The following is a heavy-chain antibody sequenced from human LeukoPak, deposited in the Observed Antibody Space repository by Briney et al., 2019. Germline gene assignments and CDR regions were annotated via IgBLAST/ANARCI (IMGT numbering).Heavy chain of an antibody. CDR3: ARDLGYCSSTSCRSAEYFQH. D-gene: IGHD2-2*01. CDR2: ISAYNGNT. V-gene: IGHV1-18*01. CDR1: GYTFTSYG. J-gene: IGHJ1*01. Sequence: VASVKVSCKASGYTFTSYGISWVRQAPGQGLEWMGWISAYNGNTNYAQKLQGRVTMTTDTSTSTAYMELRSLRSDDTAVYYCARDLGYCSSTSCRSAEYFQHWGQGTLVTVSS.